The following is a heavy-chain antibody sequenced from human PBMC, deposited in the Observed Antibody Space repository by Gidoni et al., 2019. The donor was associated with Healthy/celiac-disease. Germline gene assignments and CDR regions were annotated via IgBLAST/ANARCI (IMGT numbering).Heavy chain of an antibody. CDR2: IYHSGST. CDR1: GGSISSSNW. CDR3: ARLIAAAGNGYYYYGMDV. V-gene: IGHV4-4*02. D-gene: IGHD6-13*01. J-gene: IGHJ6*02. Sequence: QVQLQESGPGLVKPSGTLSLTCAVSGGSISSSNWWSWVRQPPGKGLEWIGEIYHSGSTNYNPSLKSRVTISVDKSKNQFSLKLSSVTAADTAVYYWARLIAAAGNGYYYYGMDVWGQGTTVTVSS.